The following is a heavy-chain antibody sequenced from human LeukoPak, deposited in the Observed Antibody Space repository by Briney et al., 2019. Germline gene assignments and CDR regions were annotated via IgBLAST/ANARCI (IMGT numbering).Heavy chain of an antibody. J-gene: IGHJ4*02. CDR1: GYTFSEYG. Sequence: ASVKVSCKASGYTFSEYGITWARQAPGQGLEWMGWISGYNGNTNYAQKLQGRITMTIETSTSTAYMELRSLRSDDTAVYYCARGGSRVVTYGNFDYWGQGTLVTVSS. CDR3: ARGGSRVVTYGNFDY. D-gene: IGHD2-21*02. V-gene: IGHV1-18*01. CDR2: ISGYNGNT.